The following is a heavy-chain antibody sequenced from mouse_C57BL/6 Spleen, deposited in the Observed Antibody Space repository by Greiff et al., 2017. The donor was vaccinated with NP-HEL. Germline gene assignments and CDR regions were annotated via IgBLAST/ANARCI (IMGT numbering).Heavy chain of an antibody. CDR2: IDPSDSYT. J-gene: IGHJ4*01. V-gene: IGHV1-50*01. D-gene: IGHD1-3*01. CDR3: ARRKLTYNDAMDY. Sequence: QVQLQQPGAELVKPGASVKLSCKASGYTFTSYWMQWVKQRPGQGLEWIGEIDPSDSYTNYNQKFKGKATLTVDTSSSTAYMQLSSLTSEDSAVYYCARRKLTYNDAMDYWGQGTSVTVSS. CDR1: GYTFTSYW.